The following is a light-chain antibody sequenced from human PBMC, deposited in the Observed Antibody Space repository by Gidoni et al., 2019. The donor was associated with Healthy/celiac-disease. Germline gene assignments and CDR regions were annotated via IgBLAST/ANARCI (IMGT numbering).Light chain of an antibody. J-gene: IGKJ4*01. CDR1: QSVSSY. V-gene: IGKV3-11*01. CDR2: DAS. CDR3: QQRSNWPT. Sequence: IVLTQSPATLSLSPGERATLSCRASQSVSSYLAWYQQKPGQAPRLLIYDASNRATGIPARFSGSGSGTDFTLTISSLEPEEFAVYYCQQRSNWPTFGGGTKVEIK.